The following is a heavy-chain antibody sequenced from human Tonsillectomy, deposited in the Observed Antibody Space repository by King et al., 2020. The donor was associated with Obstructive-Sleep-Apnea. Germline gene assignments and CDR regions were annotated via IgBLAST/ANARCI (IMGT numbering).Heavy chain of an antibody. CDR3: ARHERDDSSGYYYLYYFDY. CDR2: IYYSGGT. J-gene: IGHJ4*02. Sequence: VQLQESGPGLVKPSETLSLTCTVSGGSISSYYWSWIRQPPGKGLGWIGYIYYSGGTNINPSPQSRVTISVDTSKNQFSLKLSSVTAADTAVYYCARHERDDSSGYYYLYYFDYWGQGTLVTVSS. D-gene: IGHD3-22*01. CDR1: GGSISSYY. V-gene: IGHV4-59*08.